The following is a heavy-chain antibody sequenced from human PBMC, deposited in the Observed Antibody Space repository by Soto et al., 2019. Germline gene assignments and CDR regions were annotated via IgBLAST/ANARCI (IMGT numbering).Heavy chain of an antibody. Sequence: PSETLSLTCTVSGGSISSGGYYWSWIRQHPGKGLEWIGYIYYSGSTYYNPSLKSRVTISVDTSKNQFSLKLSSVTAADTAVYYCARVLDAIVGVDLGAFDIWGQGAVVTVSS. CDR3: ARVLDAIVGVDLGAFDI. D-gene: IGHD1-26*01. CDR1: GGSISSGGYY. CDR2: IYYSGST. J-gene: IGHJ3*02. V-gene: IGHV4-31*03.